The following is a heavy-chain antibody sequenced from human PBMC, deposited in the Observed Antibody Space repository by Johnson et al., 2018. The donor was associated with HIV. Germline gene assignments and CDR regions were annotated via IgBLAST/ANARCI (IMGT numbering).Heavy chain of an antibody. V-gene: IGHV3-23*04. D-gene: IGHD3-16*01. CDR2: IRGSGGST. CDR1: GFTFSSYA. CDR3: ARDPRLGELKIDRRGYAFDI. Sequence: VQLVESGGGLVQPGGSLRLSCAASGFTFSSYAMSWVRQAPGKGLEWVSAIRGSGGSTFYADSVKGRFTISRDNSKNTLYLQMNSLRAEDTAVYYCARDPRLGELKIDRRGYAFDIWGQGTMVTVSS. J-gene: IGHJ3*02.